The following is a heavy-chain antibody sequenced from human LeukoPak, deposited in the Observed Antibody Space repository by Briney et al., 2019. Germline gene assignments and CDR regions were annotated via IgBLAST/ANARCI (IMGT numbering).Heavy chain of an antibody. Sequence: SETLSLTCSVSGDSITSYSWSWIRQPAGKGLEWIGRVYASGTTNYNPSLGSRVTISMDKFQNQFSLTLRSVTAADTAVYYCARDRSRKFVGWFDPWGQGVLVTVSS. CDR2: VYASGTT. J-gene: IGHJ5*02. CDR1: GDSITSYS. CDR3: ARDRSRKFVGWFDP. D-gene: IGHD1-14*01. V-gene: IGHV4-4*07.